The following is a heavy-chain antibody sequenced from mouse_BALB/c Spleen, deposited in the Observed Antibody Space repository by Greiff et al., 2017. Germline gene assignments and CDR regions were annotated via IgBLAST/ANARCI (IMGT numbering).Heavy chain of an antibody. CDR1: GYAFSSSW. J-gene: IGHJ2*01. D-gene: IGHD2-1*01. CDR3: ARGGNYDY. CDR2: IYPGDGDT. V-gene: IGHV1-82*01. Sequence: LQQSGPELVKPGASVKISCKASGYAFSSSWMNWVKQRPGQGLEWIGRIYPGDGDTNYNGKFKGKATLTADKSSSTAYMQLSSLTSVDSAVYFCARGGNYDYWGQGTTLTVSS.